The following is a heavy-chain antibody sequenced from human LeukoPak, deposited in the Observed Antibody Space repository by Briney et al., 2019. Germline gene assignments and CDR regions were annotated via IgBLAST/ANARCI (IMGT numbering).Heavy chain of an antibody. J-gene: IGHJ4*02. Sequence: SETLSLTCTVCGGSISIYYWSWIRQPPGKGLEWIGYIYYSGSTNYNPSLKSRVTISVDTSKNQFSLKLSSVTAADTAVYYCARVGITGTTIDYWGQGTLVTVSS. CDR2: IYYSGST. CDR1: GGSISIYY. CDR3: ARVGITGTTIDY. D-gene: IGHD1-7*01. V-gene: IGHV4-59*08.